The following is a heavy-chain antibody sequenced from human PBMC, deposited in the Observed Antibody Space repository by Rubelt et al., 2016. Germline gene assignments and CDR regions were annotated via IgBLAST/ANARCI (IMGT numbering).Heavy chain of an antibody. CDR2: IGASGNT. CDR1: GFTLSNFA. V-gene: IGHV3-23*01. Sequence: EVRLLESGGGLVQPGGSLRLSCAASGFTLSNFAMSWVRQAPGKGLEWVSTIGASGNTYPADSVKGRFTISRDISESTLYLQINSWRAEDSGIYYCAKRSVSGWYYFDHWGQGTLVTVSS. J-gene: IGHJ4*02. D-gene: IGHD6-19*01. CDR3: AKRSVSGWYYFDH.